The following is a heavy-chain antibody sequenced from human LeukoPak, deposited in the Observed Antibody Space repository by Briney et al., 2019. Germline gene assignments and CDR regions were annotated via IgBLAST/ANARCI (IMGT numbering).Heavy chain of an antibody. Sequence: GGSLRLSCAASGFTFGNYWMHWVRQAPGKGLVWVSRINSDGSSTSYADSVKGRFTISRDSAKNTLYLQMNSLRAEDTAVYYCARAIKDGYNTPGFDYWGQGNMVTVS. CDR3: ARAIKDGYNTPGFDY. J-gene: IGHJ4*02. D-gene: IGHD5-24*01. CDR1: GFTFGNYW. V-gene: IGHV3-74*01. CDR2: INSDGSST.